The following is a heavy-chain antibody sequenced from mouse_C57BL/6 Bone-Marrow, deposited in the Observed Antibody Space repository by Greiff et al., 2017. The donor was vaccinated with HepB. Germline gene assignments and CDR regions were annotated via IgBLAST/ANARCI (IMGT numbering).Heavy chain of an antibody. CDR2: IRLKSDNYAT. V-gene: IGHV6-3*01. D-gene: IGHD1-1*01. CDR3: TDYYSRGY. Sequence: EVMLVESGGGLVQPGGSMKLSCVASGFTFSNYWMNWVRQSPEKGLEWVAQIRLKSDNYATHYAESVKGRFTISRDDSKSSVYLQMNNLRAEDTGIYYCTDYYSRGYWGQGTTLTVSS. J-gene: IGHJ2*01. CDR1: GFTFSNYW.